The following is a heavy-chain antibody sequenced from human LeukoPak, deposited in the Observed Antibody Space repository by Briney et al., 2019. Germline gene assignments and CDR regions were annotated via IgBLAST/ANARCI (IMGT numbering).Heavy chain of an antibody. CDR3: ARGYCSGGSCYPDAFDI. V-gene: IGHV4-30-2*01. D-gene: IGHD2-15*01. CDR2: IYHCGST. J-gene: IGHJ3*02. Sequence: SETLSLTCAVSGGSISSGGYSWRWIRQPPGTGLEWIGYIYHCGSTYYNPSLKSRVTISVDRSKNQFSLKLSSVTAADTAVYYCARGYCSGGSCYPDAFDIWGQGTMVTVSS. CDR1: GGSISSGGYS.